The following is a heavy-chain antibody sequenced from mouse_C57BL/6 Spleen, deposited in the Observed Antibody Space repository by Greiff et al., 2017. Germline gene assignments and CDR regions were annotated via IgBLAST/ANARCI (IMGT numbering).Heavy chain of an antibody. Sequence: EVHLVESGGGLVKPGGFLKLSCAASGFTFSDHGMHWVRQAPEKGLEWVAYISSGSSTIYYADTVKGRFTISRDNDKNTLFLQMTSLRSEDTAMYDCARDYYGSSFAWFAYWGQGTLVTVSA. CDR1: GFTFSDHG. CDR3: ARDYYGSSFAWFAY. CDR2: ISSGSSTI. D-gene: IGHD1-1*01. V-gene: IGHV5-17*01. J-gene: IGHJ3*01.